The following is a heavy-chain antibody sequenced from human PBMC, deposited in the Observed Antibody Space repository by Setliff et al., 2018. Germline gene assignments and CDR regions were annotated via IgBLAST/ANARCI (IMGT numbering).Heavy chain of an antibody. J-gene: IGHJ6*02. Sequence: SETLSLTCTVSGASLRSGSYYWSWIRQPAGKGLEWIGRIYTSGATTYRPSLKTRVTMSVDTSKNQFALNLKSVTAADTAVYYCVRDRTAYSYGLDVWGQGTTVTVSS. D-gene: IGHD5-18*01. CDR3: VRDRTAYSYGLDV. V-gene: IGHV4-61*02. CDR1: GASLRSGSYY. CDR2: IYTSGAT.